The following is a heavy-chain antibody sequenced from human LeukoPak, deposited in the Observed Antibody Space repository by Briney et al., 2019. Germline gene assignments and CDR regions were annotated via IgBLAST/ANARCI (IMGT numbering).Heavy chain of an antibody. D-gene: IGHD1-26*01. J-gene: IGHJ6*03. V-gene: IGHV3-23*01. CDR2: ITGSGGST. CDR1: GFTFSNYG. Sequence: GGSLRLSCAASGFTFSNYGLSWVRQAPGKGLEWVSGITGSGGSTYYADSVKGRFTISRDNAKNSLYLQMNSLRAEDTALYYCARDGGSATRYNYYYYYMDVWGKGTTVTVSS. CDR3: ARDGGSATRYNYYYYYMDV.